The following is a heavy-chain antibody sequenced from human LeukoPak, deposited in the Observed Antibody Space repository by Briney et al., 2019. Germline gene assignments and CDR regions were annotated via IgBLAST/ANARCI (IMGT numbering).Heavy chain of an antibody. CDR1: GYTFTSYA. CDR2: INAGNGNT. CDR3: ARAHMVRGVMGAFDI. Sequence: ASVKVSCKASGYTFTSYAMHWVRQAPGQRLEWMGWINAGNGNTKYSQKFQGRVTITRDTSASTAYMELSSLRSEDTAVYYCARAHMVRGVMGAFDIWGQGAMVTVSS. V-gene: IGHV1-3*01. D-gene: IGHD3-10*01. J-gene: IGHJ3*02.